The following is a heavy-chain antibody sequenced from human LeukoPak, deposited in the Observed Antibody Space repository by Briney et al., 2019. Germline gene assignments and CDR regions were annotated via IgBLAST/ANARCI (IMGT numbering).Heavy chain of an antibody. CDR3: AHGSMYQLDY. V-gene: IGHV3-23*01. CDR2: ISGSGGYT. Sequence: GGSLRLSCAASGFTFSNYAMTWVRQAPGKGLEWVSGISGSGGYTYYADSVKGRFTISRDNSKNTLFLQMNSLRAEDTAVYYCAHGSMYQLDYWGQGTLVTVSS. CDR1: GFTFSNYA. D-gene: IGHD2-2*01. J-gene: IGHJ4*02.